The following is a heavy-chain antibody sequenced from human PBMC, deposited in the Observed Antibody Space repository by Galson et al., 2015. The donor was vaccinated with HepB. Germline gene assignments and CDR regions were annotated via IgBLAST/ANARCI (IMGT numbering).Heavy chain of an antibody. CDR3: AKPMTTGFYYYYYGMDV. J-gene: IGHJ6*02. Sequence: SVKVSCKASGYTFTSYAMHWVRQAPGQRLEWMGWINAGNGNTKYSQRFQGRVTITRDTSASTAYMELSSLRSEDTAVYYCAKPMTTGFYYYYYGMDVWGQGTTVTVSS. D-gene: IGHD4-11*01. CDR2: INAGNGNT. CDR1: GYTFTSYA. V-gene: IGHV1-3*01.